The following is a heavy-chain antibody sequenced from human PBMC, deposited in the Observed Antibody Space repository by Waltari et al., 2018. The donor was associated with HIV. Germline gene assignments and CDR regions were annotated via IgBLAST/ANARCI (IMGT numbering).Heavy chain of an antibody. J-gene: IGHJ4*02. D-gene: IGHD2-2*02. Sequence: QLQLQESGPGLVKPSETLSLTCTVSGGSISSSSYYWGWIRQPPGKGLEWIGSIYYSGSTYYNPSLKSRVTISVDTSKNQFSLKLSSVTAADTAVYYCARHRDCSSTSCYRTFGDYFDYWGQGTLVTVSS. CDR1: GGSISSSSYY. CDR3: ARHRDCSSTSCYRTFGDYFDY. V-gene: IGHV4-39*01. CDR2: IYYSGST.